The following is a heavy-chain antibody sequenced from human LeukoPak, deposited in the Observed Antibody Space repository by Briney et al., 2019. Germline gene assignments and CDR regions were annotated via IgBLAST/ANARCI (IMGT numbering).Heavy chain of an antibody. D-gene: IGHD5-24*01. CDR1: GFTFSSYW. V-gene: IGHV3-7*01. CDR3: ARDEYRSRWLHP. J-gene: IGHJ5*02. Sequence: GGSLRLSCAASGFTFSSYWMSWVRLAPGKGLEWVANIKGDGSEKWYADSVKGRFTISRDNAQNSVHLQMNSLRAEDTAVYHCARDEYRSRWLHPWGQGNLVTVTS. CDR2: IKGDGSEK.